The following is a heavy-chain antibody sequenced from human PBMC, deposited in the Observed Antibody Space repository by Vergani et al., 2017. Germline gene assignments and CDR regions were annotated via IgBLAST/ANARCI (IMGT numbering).Heavy chain of an antibody. D-gene: IGHD6-13*01. CDR1: GGSLSSSNW. CDR3: ARDPGIAAAGTSEYFQH. J-gene: IGHJ1*01. Sequence: QVQLQESGPGLVKPSGTLSLTCAVSGGSLSSSNWWSWVRQPPGKGLEWIGEIYHSGSTNYNPSLKSRVTISVDKSKNQFSLKLSSVTAADTAVYYCARDPGIAAAGTSEYFQHWGQGTLVTVSS. V-gene: IGHV4-4*02. CDR2: IYHSGST.